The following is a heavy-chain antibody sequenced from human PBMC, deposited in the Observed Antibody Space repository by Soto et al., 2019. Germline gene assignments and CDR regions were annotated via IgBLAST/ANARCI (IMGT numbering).Heavy chain of an antibody. CDR3: ARVTSWFGELCNWFDP. D-gene: IGHD3-10*01. V-gene: IGHV1-46*03. CDR2: INPSGGST. Sequence: ASVKVSCKASGYTFTSYYMHWVRQAPGQGLEWMGIINPSGGSTSYAQKFQGRVTMTRDTSTSTVYMELSSLRSEDTAVYYCARVTSWFGELCNWFDPWGQGTLVPVSS. J-gene: IGHJ5*02. CDR1: GYTFTSYY.